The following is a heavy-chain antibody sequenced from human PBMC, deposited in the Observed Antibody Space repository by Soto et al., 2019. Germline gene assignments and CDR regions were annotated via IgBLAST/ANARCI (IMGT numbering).Heavy chain of an antibody. J-gene: IGHJ4*02. V-gene: IGHV3-9*01. CDR3: AKVRVGGGYEFFDY. D-gene: IGHD5-12*01. CDR1: GFTFDDYA. Sequence: EVQLVESGGGLVQPGRSLRLSCAASGFTFDDYAMHWVRQAPGKGLEWVSGISWNSGSIGYADSVKGRFTISRDNAKNSLYLQMNSLRAEDTALYYCAKVRVGGGYEFFDYWGQGTLVTVSS. CDR2: ISWNSGSI.